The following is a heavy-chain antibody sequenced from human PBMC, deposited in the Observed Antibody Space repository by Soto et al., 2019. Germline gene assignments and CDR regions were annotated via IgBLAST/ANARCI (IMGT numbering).Heavy chain of an antibody. Sequence: QVQLVQSGAEVTKPGASVKVSCRASGYTFTTYDINWVRQATGQGLEWMGWMSPNSGATGYAQKVQGRVTMTMDTSISTDYMERSNLRSEDTAIYYCASGVDAGVDVWGPGTTVTVSS. V-gene: IGHV1-8*01. CDR2: MSPNSGAT. D-gene: IGHD1-1*01. J-gene: IGHJ6*02. CDR1: GYTFTTYD. CDR3: ASGVDAGVDV.